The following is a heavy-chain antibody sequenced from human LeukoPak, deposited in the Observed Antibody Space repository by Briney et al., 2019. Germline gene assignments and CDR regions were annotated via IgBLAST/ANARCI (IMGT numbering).Heavy chain of an antibody. V-gene: IGHV3-7*01. J-gene: IGHJ4*02. CDR3: ARGKFDFDY. CDR2: INQDGSEK. CDR1: GFTFSSLW. Sequence: QSGGSLRLSCAASGFTFSSLWMSWVRQAPGKGLEWVANINQDGSEKYYVDSVKGRFTISRDNAKNSLYLQMNSLRAEDTAVYYCARGKFDFDYWGQGTLVTVSS.